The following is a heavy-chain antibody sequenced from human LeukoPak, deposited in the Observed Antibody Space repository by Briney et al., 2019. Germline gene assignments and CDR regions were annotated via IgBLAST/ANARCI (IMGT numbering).Heavy chain of an antibody. Sequence: PSETLSLTCTVSGGSISSGDYYWSWIRQPPGKGLEWIGYIYYSGSTYYNPSLKSRVTISVDTSKNQFSLKLSSVTAADTAVYYCARGVGYDSSGYYYAPFDYWGQGTLDTVSS. CDR1: GGSISSGDYY. J-gene: IGHJ4*02. CDR3: ARGVGYDSSGYYYAPFDY. D-gene: IGHD3-22*01. V-gene: IGHV4-30-4*08. CDR2: IYYSGST.